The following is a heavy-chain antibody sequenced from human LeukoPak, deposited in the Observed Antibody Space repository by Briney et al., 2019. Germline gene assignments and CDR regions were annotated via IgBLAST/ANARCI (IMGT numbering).Heavy chain of an antibody. CDR2: ISAYNGNT. CDR1: GYTFTSYG. J-gene: IGHJ3*02. V-gene: IGHV1-18*01. CDR3: VSGGLYCSGGSCYAGADAFDI. D-gene: IGHD2-15*01. Sequence: GASVKVSCKASGYTFTSYGISWVRQAPGQGLEWMGWISAYNGNTNYAQKLQGRVTMTTDTSTSTAYMELRSLRSDDTAVYYCVSGGLYCSGGSCYAGADAFDIWGQGTMVTVSS.